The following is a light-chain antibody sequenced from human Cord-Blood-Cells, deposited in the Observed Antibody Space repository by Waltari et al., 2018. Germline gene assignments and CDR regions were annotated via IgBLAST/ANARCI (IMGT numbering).Light chain of an antibody. CDR2: DVS. Sequence: QSALTQPASVSGSPGQSITISCTGTSSDVGGYNYVSWYQQHPGKAPKLRIYDVSKRPSGGSNRCSGSKSGNTASLTISGLQAEDEADYYCSSYTSSSTWVFGGGTKLTVL. CDR3: SSYTSSSTWV. CDR1: SSDVGGYNY. J-gene: IGLJ3*02. V-gene: IGLV2-14*01.